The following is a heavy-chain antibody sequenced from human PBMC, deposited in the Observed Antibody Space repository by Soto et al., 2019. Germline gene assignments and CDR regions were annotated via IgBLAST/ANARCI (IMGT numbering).Heavy chain of an antibody. CDR1: GDSVSSNSAA. J-gene: IGHJ5*02. V-gene: IGHV6-1*01. Sequence: SQTLSLTCAISGDSVSSNSAAWNWIRQSPSRGLEWLGRTYYRSKWYNDYAVSVKSRITINPDTSKNQFSLQLNSVTPEDTAVYYCARDPVNWNDAGTVWFDPWGQGTLVTVSS. D-gene: IGHD1-1*01. CDR2: TYYRSKWYN. CDR3: ARDPVNWNDAGTVWFDP.